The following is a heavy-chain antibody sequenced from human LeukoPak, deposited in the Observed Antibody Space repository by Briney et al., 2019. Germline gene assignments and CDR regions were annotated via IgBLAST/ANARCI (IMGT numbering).Heavy chain of an antibody. D-gene: IGHD4-17*01. J-gene: IGHJ6*02. CDR2: ISWNSGSI. CDR1: GFTFSRSA. V-gene: IGHV3-9*01. CDR3: AKDISGDYDYYYYYGMDV. Sequence: GGSLRLSCAASGFTFSRSAMHWVRHAPGKGLEWVSGISWNSGSIGYADSVKGRFTISRDNAKNSLYLQMNSLRAEDTALYYCAKDISGDYDYYYYYGMDVWGQGTTVTVSS.